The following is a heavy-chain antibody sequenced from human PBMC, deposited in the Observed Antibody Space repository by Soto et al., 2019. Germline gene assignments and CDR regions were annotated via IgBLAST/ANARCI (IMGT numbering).Heavy chain of an antibody. CDR1: GFTFRSYA. CDR2: ISYDGSNK. V-gene: IGHV3-30-3*01. Sequence: XGSLSLSFAASGFTFRSYAMHLVRQAPGKGLEWVAVISYDGSNKYYADSVKGRFTISRDNSKNTLYLQMNSLRAEDTAVYYCASTLLWFGELSRLYYYGMDVWGQGTTVTVSS. D-gene: IGHD3-10*01. J-gene: IGHJ6*02. CDR3: ASTLLWFGELSRLYYYGMDV.